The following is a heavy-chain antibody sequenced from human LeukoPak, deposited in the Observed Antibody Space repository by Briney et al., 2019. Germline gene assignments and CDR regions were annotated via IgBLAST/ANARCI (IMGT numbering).Heavy chain of an antibody. V-gene: IGHV3-23*01. CDR3: AKGSRDTSGWYRDY. CDR2: ISGSGGST. D-gene: IGHD6-19*01. J-gene: IGHJ4*02. CDR1: GFTFSSYA. Sequence: GGSLRLSCAASGFTFSSYAMSWVRQAPGKGLEWVSAISGSGGSTYYADSVKGRFTISRDNSKNTLYLQMNSLRAEDTAVYYCAKGSRDTSGWYRDYWGQGTLVTVSS.